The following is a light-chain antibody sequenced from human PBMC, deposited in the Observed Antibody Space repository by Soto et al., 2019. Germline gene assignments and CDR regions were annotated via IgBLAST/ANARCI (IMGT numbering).Light chain of an antibody. V-gene: IGLV2-8*01. CDR2: EVN. CDR1: SSDVGGYNY. Sequence: QSALTQPPSASGSPGQSVTISCTGTSSDVGGYNYVSWYQQNPGKVPKLMVYEVNKRPSGVPDRFSGSKSGNTASLTVSGHQAEDEDDYYCTSYAGGNNVFGTGTKLTVL. J-gene: IGLJ1*01. CDR3: TSYAGGNNV.